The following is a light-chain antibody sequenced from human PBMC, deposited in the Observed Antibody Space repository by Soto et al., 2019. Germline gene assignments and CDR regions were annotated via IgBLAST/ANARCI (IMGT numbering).Light chain of an antibody. Sequence: QSVLSXPAAVSGSPGQSVTICCPGTSIDGGGYNYVSWYQHHPGKAPKLMIYDVSNRPSGVSNRFSGSNSGNTASLTISGLQAEDEADYYCSSYTSSSTLYVFGTGTKVTVL. CDR3: SSYTSSSTLYV. CDR1: SIDGGGYNY. J-gene: IGLJ1*01. CDR2: DVS. V-gene: IGLV2-14*03.